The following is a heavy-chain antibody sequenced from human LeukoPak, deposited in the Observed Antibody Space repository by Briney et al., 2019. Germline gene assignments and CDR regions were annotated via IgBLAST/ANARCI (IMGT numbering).Heavy chain of an antibody. CDR1: GGSIGSSTVY. D-gene: IGHD3-22*01. CDR3: ARPGYYDNSGFNFDY. V-gene: IGHV4-39*01. Sequence: SETLSLTCTVSGGSIGSSTVYWGWIRQPPGKGLEWIGGINYSGYTYYNPSLKSRVTISVDTPKNQFSLKLSSVTAADTAVYYCARPGYYDNSGFNFDYWGQGTLVTVSS. J-gene: IGHJ4*02. CDR2: INYSGYT.